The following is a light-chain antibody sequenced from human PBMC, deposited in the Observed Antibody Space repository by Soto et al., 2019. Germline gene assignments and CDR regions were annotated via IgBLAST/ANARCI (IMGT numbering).Light chain of an antibody. J-gene: IGKJ1*01. CDR2: DAS. V-gene: IGKV3-11*01. Sequence: EIVLTQSPATLSLSPVERATLSCMASQSVSSYLAWYQQKPGQAPRLLIYDASNRATGIPARFSGSGSGTEFTLTISSLQSEDFAVYYCQQYNNWPKTFGQGTKVDIK. CDR1: QSVSSY. CDR3: QQYNNWPKT.